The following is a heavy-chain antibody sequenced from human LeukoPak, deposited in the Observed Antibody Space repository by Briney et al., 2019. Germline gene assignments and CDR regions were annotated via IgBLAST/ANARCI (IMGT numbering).Heavy chain of an antibody. Sequence: GGSLRLSCAASGFLFSSYAMTWVRQAPGKGLKFVSTLSGNGHSTYYADSVEGRFTITRDNSKDMLYLQMDSLTAEDTAVYYCVKDGRSVPLDYWGQGTLVSVSS. CDR1: GFLFSSYA. CDR2: LSGNGHST. V-gene: IGHV3-23*01. CDR3: VKDGRSVPLDY. J-gene: IGHJ4*02.